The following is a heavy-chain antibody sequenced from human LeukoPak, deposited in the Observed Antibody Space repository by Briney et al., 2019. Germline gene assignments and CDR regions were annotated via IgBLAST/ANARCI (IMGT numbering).Heavy chain of an antibody. D-gene: IGHD2-2*01. CDR3: ASSVYQSRVVPVQNAFDI. CDR1: GYTLTELS. CDR2: FDPEDGET. V-gene: IGHV1-24*01. J-gene: IGHJ3*02. Sequence: GASVKVSCKVSGYTLTELSMHWVRQAPGKGLEWMGGFDPEDGETIYAQKFQGRVTMTRDTSTSTVYMELSSLRSEDTAVYYCASSVYQSRVVPVQNAFDIWGQGTMVTVSS.